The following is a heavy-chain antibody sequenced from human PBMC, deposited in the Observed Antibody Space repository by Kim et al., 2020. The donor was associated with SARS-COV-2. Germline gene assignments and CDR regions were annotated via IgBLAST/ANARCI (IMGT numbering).Heavy chain of an antibody. D-gene: IGHD3-10*01. J-gene: IGHJ4*02. V-gene: IGHV3-15*01. Sequence: YAAPVKGRFTITGDDSKNTLYLQMNSLKTEDTAVYYCTTAVYYSIYYFDYWGQGTLVTVSS. CDR3: TTAVYYSIYYFDY.